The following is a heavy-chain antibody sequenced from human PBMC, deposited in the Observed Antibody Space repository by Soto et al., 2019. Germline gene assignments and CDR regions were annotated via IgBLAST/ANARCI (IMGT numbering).Heavy chain of an antibody. V-gene: IGHV4-61*01. CDR1: GGSVSSGSYY. Sequence: SETLSLTCTVSGGSVSSGSYYWSWMRQPPGKGLEWIGYIYYSGSTYYNPSLKSRVTISVDTSKNQFSLKLSSVTAADTAVYYRAREQYIVRGVTYKWFDHWGQGNLVTVSS. J-gene: IGHJ5*02. CDR3: AREQYIVRGVTYKWFDH. CDR2: IYYSGST. D-gene: IGHD3-10*01.